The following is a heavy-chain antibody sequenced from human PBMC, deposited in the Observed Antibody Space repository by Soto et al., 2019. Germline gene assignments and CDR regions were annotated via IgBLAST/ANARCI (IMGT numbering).Heavy chain of an antibody. CDR3: AKDPRELVATMLNYFDY. J-gene: IGHJ4*02. CDR2: ISGSGGST. D-gene: IGHD5-12*01. CDR1: GFTFSSYA. Sequence: GGSLRLSCAASGFTFSSYAMSWVRQAPGKGLEWVSAISGSGGSTYYADSVKGRVTISRDNSKNTLYLKMNSLRAEDTAVYYCAKDPRELVATMLNYFDYWGQGTLVTVSS. V-gene: IGHV3-23*01.